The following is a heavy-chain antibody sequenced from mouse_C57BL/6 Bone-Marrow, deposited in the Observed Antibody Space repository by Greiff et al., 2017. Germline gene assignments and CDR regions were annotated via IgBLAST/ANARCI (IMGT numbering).Heavy chain of an antibody. V-gene: IGHV5-6*02. CDR3: ARQGTGGFAY. CDR2: ISSGGSYT. D-gene: IGHD4-1*01. Sequence: DVKLVESGGDLVKPGGSLKLSCAASGFTFSSYGMSWVRQTPDKRLEWVATISSGGSYTYYPDSVKGRFTISRDNAKNTLYLQMSSLKSEDTAMYYCARQGTGGFAYWGQGTLVTVSA. J-gene: IGHJ3*01. CDR1: GFTFSSYG.